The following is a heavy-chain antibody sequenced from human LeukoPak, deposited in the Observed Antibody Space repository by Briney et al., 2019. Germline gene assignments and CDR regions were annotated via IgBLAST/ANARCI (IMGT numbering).Heavy chain of an antibody. D-gene: IGHD2-2*01. CDR1: GGTFSSYA. Sequence: GAPVKVSCKASGGTFSSYAISWVRQAPGQGLEWMGGIIPIFGTANYAQKFQGRVTITADESASTAYMELSSLRSEDTAVYYCARGGPIVVVPAAPSEVDAFDIWGQGTMVTVSS. V-gene: IGHV1-69*13. CDR2: IIPIFGTA. J-gene: IGHJ3*02. CDR3: ARGGPIVVVPAAPSEVDAFDI.